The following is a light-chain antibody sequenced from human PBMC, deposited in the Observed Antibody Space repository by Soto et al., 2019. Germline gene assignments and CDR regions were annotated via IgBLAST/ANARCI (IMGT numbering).Light chain of an antibody. CDR3: QHYDWPIT. V-gene: IGKV3-20*01. J-gene: IGKJ5*01. CDR2: GAS. Sequence: EIVLTQSPDTLSLSPGERAALSCRASQTVTSGYLAWYQQKPGQAPRLLIYGASRRATGIPDRFSGSGSGTDFILTISRLEPEDFAVYYCQHYDWPITFGQGTRLEI. CDR1: QTVTSGY.